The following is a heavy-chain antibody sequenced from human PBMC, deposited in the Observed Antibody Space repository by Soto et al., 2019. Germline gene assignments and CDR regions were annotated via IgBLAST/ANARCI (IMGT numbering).Heavy chain of an antibody. V-gene: IGHV3-30*04. CDR3: ARDRWGYVSGAFDY. CDR2: ISYDGSQK. CDR1: GFTFSNV. Sequence: QVQLVESGGGVVQPGRSLRLSCAASGFTFSNVMHWVRQAPGKGLEWVAVISYDGSQKFYADSVKGRFTISRDNSKNTVDLQMNSLRSEDTAVYYCARDRWGYVSGAFDYWGQGTLVTVPS. J-gene: IGHJ4*02. D-gene: IGHD3-10*01.